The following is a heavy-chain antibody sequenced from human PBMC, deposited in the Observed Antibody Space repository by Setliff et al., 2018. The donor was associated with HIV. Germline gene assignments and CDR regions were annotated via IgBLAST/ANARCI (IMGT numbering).Heavy chain of an antibody. CDR1: GGSISSVNYY. V-gene: IGHV4-61*02. J-gene: IGHJ4*02. CDR2: IYASGSP. CDR3: ATWRGVGATA. D-gene: IGHD1-26*01. Sequence: PSETLSLTCNVSGGSISSVNYYWNWVRQPAGKGLEWIGRIYASGSPTYNPSLKSRVTISVDTSKNHFSLRLNSVTAADTAVYYGATWRGVGATAWGQGTLVTVSS.